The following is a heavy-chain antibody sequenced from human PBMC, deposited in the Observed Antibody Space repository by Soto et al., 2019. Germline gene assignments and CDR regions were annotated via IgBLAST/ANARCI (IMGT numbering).Heavy chain of an antibody. Sequence: QVQLQESGPGLVKPSGTLSLTCAVSGVSISSNNWWSWVRQPPGQGLAWIGEMYHTGSTNYNPSLKSRVTISVDKSKNHFSLELNSVTAADTAVYYCARSSRYQYDSSEGNFDYWGQGTLVTVSS. CDR1: GVSISSNNW. D-gene: IGHD3-22*01. J-gene: IGHJ4*02. CDR2: MYHTGST. CDR3: ARSSRYQYDSSEGNFDY. V-gene: IGHV4-4*02.